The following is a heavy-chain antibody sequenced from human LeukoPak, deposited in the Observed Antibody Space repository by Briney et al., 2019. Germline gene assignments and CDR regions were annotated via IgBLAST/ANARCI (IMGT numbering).Heavy chain of an antibody. CDR2: INPSGGST. CDR1: GYTFTSYY. Sequence: ASVKVSCKASGYTFTSYYMHWVRQAPGQGLEWMGIINPSGGSTSYAQKFQGRVTMTRDTSTSTVYMELSSLRSEDTAVYYCARGRWLQLPESSFDYWGQGTLVTASS. CDR3: ARGRWLQLPESSFDY. V-gene: IGHV1-46*03. J-gene: IGHJ4*02. D-gene: IGHD5-24*01.